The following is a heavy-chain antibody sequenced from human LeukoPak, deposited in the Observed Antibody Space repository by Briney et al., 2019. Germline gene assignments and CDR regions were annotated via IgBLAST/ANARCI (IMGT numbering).Heavy chain of an antibody. J-gene: IGHJ4*02. CDR1: GFTFDDYA. CDR2: ISGDGDST. D-gene: IGHD3-10*01. Sequence: GGSLRLSCAASGFTFDDYAMHWVRQAPGRGLEWVSLISGDGDSTYYADSVKGRFTISRDNSENSLYLLMNSLRTEDTDLYYCAKDMTYYGSGSYYNGWGQGTLVTVSS. CDR3: AKDMTYYGSGSYYNG. V-gene: IGHV3-43*02.